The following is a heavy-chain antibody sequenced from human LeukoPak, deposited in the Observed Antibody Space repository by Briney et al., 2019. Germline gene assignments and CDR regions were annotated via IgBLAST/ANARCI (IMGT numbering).Heavy chain of an antibody. D-gene: IGHD3-3*01. Sequence: GGSLRLSCAASGFTFSVYSMNWVRQAPGKGLEWVSCIDSSSSNINYADSVKGRFTTSRDNAKNSLYLQMNSLRAEDTAVYYCARVPGGLEWADFDYWGQGTLVTVSS. CDR3: ARVPGGLEWADFDY. CDR1: GFTFSVYS. V-gene: IGHV3-21*01. J-gene: IGHJ4*02. CDR2: IDSSSSNI.